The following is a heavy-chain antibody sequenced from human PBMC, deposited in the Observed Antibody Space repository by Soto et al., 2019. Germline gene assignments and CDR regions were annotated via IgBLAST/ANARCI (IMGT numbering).Heavy chain of an antibody. CDR1: GGTFSSYA. CDR3: ARDRTMVRGPDFDY. J-gene: IGHJ4*02. V-gene: IGHV1-69*12. D-gene: IGHD3-10*01. Sequence: QVQLVQSGAEVKKPGSSVKVSCKASGGTFSSYAISWVRQAPGQGLEWMGGIIPIFGTANYAQKFQGRVTITADESTSTAYRELSSLRSEDTAVYYCARDRTMVRGPDFDYWGQGTLVTVSS. CDR2: IIPIFGTA.